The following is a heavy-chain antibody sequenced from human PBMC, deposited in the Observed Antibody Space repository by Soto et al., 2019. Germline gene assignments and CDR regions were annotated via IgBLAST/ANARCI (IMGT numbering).Heavy chain of an antibody. Sequence: ASVKVSCKASGYTFTSYGISWVRQAPGQGLEWMGWISAYNGNTNYAQKLQGRVTMTTDTSTSTAYMEVRSLRSDDTAVYYCARVNGRGYYDSSGYYWAYYYGMDVWGQGTTGTLSS. V-gene: IGHV1-18*01. CDR1: GYTFTSYG. CDR2: ISAYNGNT. J-gene: IGHJ6*02. CDR3: ARVNGRGYYDSSGYYWAYYYGMDV. D-gene: IGHD3-22*01.